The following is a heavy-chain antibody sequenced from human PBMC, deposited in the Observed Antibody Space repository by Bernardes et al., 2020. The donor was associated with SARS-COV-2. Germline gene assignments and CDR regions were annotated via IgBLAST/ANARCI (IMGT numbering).Heavy chain of an antibody. D-gene: IGHD3-22*01. V-gene: IGHV3-66*01. J-gene: IGHJ3*02. CDR3: AREPSYYDSSGSRIDAFDI. CDR1: GLPVRSHH. CDR2: IYSGLST. Sequence: GGSLRLSCAASGLPVRSHHMHWVRQAPGKGLEWVSVIYSGLSTYYAESVKGSFIISRDTSNNAVYLQMNSLRAEDTAVYYCAREPSYYDSSGSRIDAFDIRGEGKMVTVSS.